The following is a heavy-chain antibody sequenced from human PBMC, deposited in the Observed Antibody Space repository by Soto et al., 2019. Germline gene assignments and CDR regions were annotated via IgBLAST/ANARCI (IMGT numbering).Heavy chain of an antibody. V-gene: IGHV4-30-4*02. CDR2: IYHTGST. CDR3: EAKVAVLLTHYFQT. Sequence: SDTLSLTCTVSGASIVAGYYFWTWIRQPPGKRLHWLGSIYHTGSTYYNPSLESRPTISRDASKNHFSLRPSCVTGAKKGMYFCEAKVAVLLTHYFQTWCQGKLVTV. CDR1: GASIVAGYYF. J-gene: IGHJ1*01. D-gene: IGHD3-22*01.